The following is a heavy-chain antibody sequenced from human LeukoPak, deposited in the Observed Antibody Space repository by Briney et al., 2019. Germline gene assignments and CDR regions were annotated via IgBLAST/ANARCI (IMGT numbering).Heavy chain of an antibody. CDR3: ARGTTAGY. CDR2: MNPNSGNT. Sequence: ASVKVSCKASGYTFTSYGISWVRQAPGQGLEWMGWMNPNSGNTGYAQKFQGRVTITRNTSISTAYMELSNLRSEDTAVYYCARGTTAGYWGQGTLVTVSS. D-gene: IGHD4-17*01. V-gene: IGHV1-8*03. J-gene: IGHJ4*02. CDR1: GYTFTSYG.